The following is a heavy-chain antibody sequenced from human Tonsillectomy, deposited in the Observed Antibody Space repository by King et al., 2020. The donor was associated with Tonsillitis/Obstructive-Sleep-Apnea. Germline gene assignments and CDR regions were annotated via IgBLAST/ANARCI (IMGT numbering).Heavy chain of an antibody. CDR2: INPSGGST. V-gene: IGHV1-46*01. CDR3: ARGYAGSPVDAFDI. J-gene: IGHJ3*02. Sequence: VQLVQSGAEVKKPGASVKVSCKASGYTFTSYYMHWVRQAPGQGLEWMGLINPSGGSTSYAQRFRGRVTMTRDTSTSTVYMELSSLRSEGTAGYYCARGYAGSPVDAFDIWGQGTMVTVSS. CDR1: GYTFTSYY. D-gene: IGHD1-1*01.